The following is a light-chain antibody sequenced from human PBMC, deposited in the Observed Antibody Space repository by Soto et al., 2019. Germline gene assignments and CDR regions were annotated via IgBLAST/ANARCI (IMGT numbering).Light chain of an antibody. CDR3: QQYNNWPPRIT. J-gene: IGKJ3*01. CDR2: CAS. CDR1: QSVSSN. Sequence: EIVMTQSPANLSVSPGERATLSCRASQSVSSNLAWYQQKPGQAPRLLIYCASTRATGIPARFSGSGSGTEFTLTISSLQSEDFAVYYCQQYNNWPPRITFGPGTKVDIK. V-gene: IGKV3-15*01.